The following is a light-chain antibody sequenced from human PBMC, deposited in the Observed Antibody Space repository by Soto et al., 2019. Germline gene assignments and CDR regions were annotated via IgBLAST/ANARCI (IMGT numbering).Light chain of an antibody. Sequence: QSALTQPASVSGSPGQSITISCTGTSSDVGGYNYVSWYQQYPGKAPKLMIYGVSYRPSGVSNRFSGSKSGNTASLTISGLQAEDEADYYCNSYAGSRYVFGTGTKVTVL. V-gene: IGLV2-14*01. J-gene: IGLJ1*01. CDR2: GVS. CDR1: SSDVGGYNY. CDR3: NSYAGSRYV.